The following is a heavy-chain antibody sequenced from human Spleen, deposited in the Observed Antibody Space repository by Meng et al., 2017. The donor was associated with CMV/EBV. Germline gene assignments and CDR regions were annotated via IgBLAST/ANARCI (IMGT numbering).Heavy chain of an antibody. CDR2: IYYTGDT. CDR3: ARENYSDSGSPVS. CDR1: GGSLSSSNYF. J-gene: IGHJ5*02. Sequence: SETLSLTCTVSGGSLSSSNYFWNWIRQRPGKGLEWIGFIYYTGDTYYNPSLNGRISISADMSKNLLSLHLSSVTAADTAVYFCARENYSDSGSPVSWGQGTLFPFSS. D-gene: IGHD3-10*01. V-gene: IGHV4-31*03.